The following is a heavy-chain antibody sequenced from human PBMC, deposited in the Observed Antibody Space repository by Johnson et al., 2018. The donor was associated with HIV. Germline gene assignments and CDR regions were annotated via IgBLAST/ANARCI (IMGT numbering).Heavy chain of an antibody. Sequence: QVQLVESGGGVVQPGRSLRLSCAASGFTFSSYGMHWVRQAPGKGLEWVAVIWYDGSNKYYVDSVKGRFTISRDNSKNKLYLQMNSLRAEDTAVYYCAKARGRRYCTGASCLPGAFDIWGQGTLVTVSS. CDR1: GFTFSSYG. CDR3: AKARGRRYCTGASCLPGAFDI. D-gene: IGHD2-15*01. V-gene: IGHV3-33*06. CDR2: IWYDGSNK. J-gene: IGHJ3*02.